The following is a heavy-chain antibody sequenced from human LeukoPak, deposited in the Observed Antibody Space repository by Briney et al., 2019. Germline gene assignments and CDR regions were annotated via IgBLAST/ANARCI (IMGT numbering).Heavy chain of an antibody. CDR1: GFTFSSYA. D-gene: IGHD6-19*01. Sequence: PGGPLRLSCAASGFTFSSYAMHWVRQAPGKGLEWVAVISYDGSNKYYADSVKGRFTISRDNSKNTLYLQMNSLRAEDTAVYYCARDPSSGWFHLFDYWGQGTLVTVSS. CDR3: ARDPSSGWFHLFDY. CDR2: ISYDGSNK. J-gene: IGHJ4*02. V-gene: IGHV3-30-3*01.